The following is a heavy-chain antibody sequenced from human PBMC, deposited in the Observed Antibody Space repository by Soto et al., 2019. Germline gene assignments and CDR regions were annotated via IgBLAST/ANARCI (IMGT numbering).Heavy chain of an antibody. CDR3: ARLITAAGYLYYFDY. CDR1: GYTFTSYG. D-gene: IGHD6-13*01. V-gene: IGHV1-18*01. Sequence: QVQLVQSGAEVKKPGASVKVSCKASGYTFTSYGISWVRQAPGQGLEWMGWISDYNGNTNYAQKLQGRVTMTTDTSTSTAYMELRSLRSDDTAVYYCARLITAAGYLYYFDYWGQGTLVTVSS. CDR2: ISDYNGNT. J-gene: IGHJ4*02.